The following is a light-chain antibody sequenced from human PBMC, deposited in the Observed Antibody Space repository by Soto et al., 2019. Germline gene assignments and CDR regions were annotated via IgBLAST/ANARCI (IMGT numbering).Light chain of an antibody. Sequence: EVVWTQSPATLSLSPGERATLSCRASQSVSSYLAWYQQKPGLAPTLLISDAYNRASGVQDRFTGGGSGTDFSLTIRRLEPEDFALYYCKQYVGSPITFGQGTRVDIK. CDR2: DAY. CDR3: KQYVGSPIT. CDR1: QSVSSY. V-gene: IGKV3-11*01. J-gene: IGKJ5*01.